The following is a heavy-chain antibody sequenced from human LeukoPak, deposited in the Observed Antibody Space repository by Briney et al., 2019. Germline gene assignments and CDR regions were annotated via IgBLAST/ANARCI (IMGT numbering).Heavy chain of an antibody. CDR3: AANAITYHYFHKDG. D-gene: IGHD5-24*01. CDR2: IYTSGST. V-gene: IGHV4-4*09. Sequence: PSETLSLTCTVSGGSISSYYWSWIRQPPGKGLEWIGYIYTSGSTNYNPSLKSRVTISVDTSKNQFSLKLSSVTAADTAVYYWAANAITYHYFHKDGWGKGTTVTVSS. CDR1: GGSISSYY. J-gene: IGHJ6*03.